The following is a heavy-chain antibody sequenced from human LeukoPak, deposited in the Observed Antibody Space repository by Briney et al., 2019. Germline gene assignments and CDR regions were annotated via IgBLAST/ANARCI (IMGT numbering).Heavy chain of an antibody. D-gene: IGHD5-12*01. CDR3: ARGTKTGYTGYDWNY. Sequence: TSETLSLTCTVSGGSISSYYWSWIRQPPGKGLEWIGYIYYSGSTSYNPSLKSRVTISVDTSSNQFSLILTSVTAADTAVYYCARGTKTGYTGYDWNYWGQGSLVTVSS. CDR1: GGSISSYY. J-gene: IGHJ4*02. CDR2: IYYSGST. V-gene: IGHV4-59*01.